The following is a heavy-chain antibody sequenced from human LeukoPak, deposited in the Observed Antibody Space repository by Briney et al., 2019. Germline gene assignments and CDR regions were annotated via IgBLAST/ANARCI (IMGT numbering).Heavy chain of an antibody. CDR2: IIPILGIA. CDR3: ARDYSYGYS. J-gene: IGHJ4*02. CDR1: GGTFSSYT. V-gene: IGHV1-69*04. D-gene: IGHD5-18*01. Sequence: GASVKASRKASGGTFSSYTISWVRQAPGQGLEWMGRIIPILGIANYAQKFQGRVTITADKSTSTAYMELSSLRSEDTAVYYCARDYSYGYSWGQGTLVTVSS.